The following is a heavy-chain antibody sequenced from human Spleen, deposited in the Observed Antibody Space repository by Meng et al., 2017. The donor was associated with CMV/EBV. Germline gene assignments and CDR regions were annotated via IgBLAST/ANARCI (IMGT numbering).Heavy chain of an antibody. CDR3: AREGLVGDLRYFDL. J-gene: IGHJ2*01. CDR1: AYTFAGYY. D-gene: IGHD3-16*01. V-gene: IGHV1-2*06. Sequence: QVQLVQSWGEVKKPGASVKVSCKASAYTFAGYYMHWVRQAPGQGLEWMGRINPNSGGANYAQKFQGRVTMTRDTSISTAYMELSRLRSDDTAVYYCAREGLVGDLRYFDLWGRGTLVTVSS. CDR2: INPNSGGA.